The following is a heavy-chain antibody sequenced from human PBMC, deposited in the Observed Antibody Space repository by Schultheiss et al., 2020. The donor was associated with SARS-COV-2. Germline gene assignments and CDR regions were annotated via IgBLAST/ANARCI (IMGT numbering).Heavy chain of an antibody. Sequence: GGSLRLSCAASGFTFSSNWMHWVRQAPGKGLVWVSRINSDGSSTSYADSVKGRFTISRDNAKNTLYLQMNSLRAEDTAVYYCARGGEMATIDYWGQGTLVTVSS. CDR2: INSDGSST. CDR1: GFTFSSNW. V-gene: IGHV3-74*01. J-gene: IGHJ4*02. CDR3: ARGGEMATIDY. D-gene: IGHD5-24*01.